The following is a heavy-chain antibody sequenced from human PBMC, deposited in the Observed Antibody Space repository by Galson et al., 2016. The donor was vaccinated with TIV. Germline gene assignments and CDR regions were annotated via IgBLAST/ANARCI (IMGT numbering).Heavy chain of an antibody. D-gene: IGHD2-2*02. V-gene: IGHV3-9*01. CDR2: INWNSGYF. J-gene: IGHJ6*02. CDR1: GFSFDDYA. Sequence: SLRLSCAASGFSFDDYAMHWVRQVPGKGLEWVSGINWNSGYFGYADSVKGRFTILRDSAQNSLYLHMSSLRAEDTAFYYCAKDMNRDCTTSNCYSYDYYYYALDVWGQGTTVTVSS. CDR3: AKDMNRDCTTSNCYSYDYYYYALDV.